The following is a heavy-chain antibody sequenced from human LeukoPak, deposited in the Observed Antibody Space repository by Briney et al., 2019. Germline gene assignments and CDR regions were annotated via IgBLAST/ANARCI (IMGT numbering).Heavy chain of an antibody. J-gene: IGHJ6*02. D-gene: IGHD2-15*01. V-gene: IGHV5-51*01. CDR1: GYSFTSYW. CDR3: ERGLQNYFYGMDV. CDR2: IYPGDSDT. Sequence: GESLKISCKGSGYSFTSYWIVWVRQMPGRGLEWMGIIYPGDSDTRYSPSFQGQVTISADKSISTAYLQWSSLRASDTAMYFCERGLQNYFYGMDVWGQGTTVTVSS.